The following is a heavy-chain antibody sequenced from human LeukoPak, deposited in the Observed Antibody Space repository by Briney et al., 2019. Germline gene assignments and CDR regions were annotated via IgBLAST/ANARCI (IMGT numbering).Heavy chain of an antibody. CDR3: ARRRSEEFDFDC. CDR1: GYIFSTYG. D-gene: IGHD6-19*01. Sequence: ASVTVSCKASGYIFSTYGISWVRQAPGQGLEWMGCISGYNGNTNYAQKLHGRVTMTTDTSTSPAYMELRSLRSDDTAVYYCARRRSEEFDFDCWGQGTLVTVSS. J-gene: IGHJ4*02. V-gene: IGHV1-18*01. CDR2: ISGYNGNT.